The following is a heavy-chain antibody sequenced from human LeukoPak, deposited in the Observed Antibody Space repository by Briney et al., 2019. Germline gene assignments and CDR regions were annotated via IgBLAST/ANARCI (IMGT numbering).Heavy chain of an antibody. CDR2: IYTSGST. D-gene: IGHD3-22*01. V-gene: IGHV4-4*07. CDR1: GGSISSYD. Sequence: SETLSLTCTVSGGSISSYDWNWIRQPAGKGLEWIGRIYTSGSTNYNPFLKRRVTMSVDTSTNHFSLKLSSVTAADTAVYFCARGPYSYDSSGAFDIWGQGTMVTVSS. CDR3: ARGPYSYDSSGAFDI. J-gene: IGHJ3*02.